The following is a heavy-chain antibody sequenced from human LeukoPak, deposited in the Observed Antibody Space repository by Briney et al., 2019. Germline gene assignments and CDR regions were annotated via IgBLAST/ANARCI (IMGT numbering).Heavy chain of an antibody. J-gene: IGHJ6*03. V-gene: IGHV1-2*02. CDR3: AREVVPAATRDYYYYYMDV. CDR2: INPNSGGT. Sequence: ASVKVSCKASGYTFTSYGISWVRQAPGQGLEWMGWINPNSGGTNYAQKFQGRVTMTRDTSISTAYMELSRLRSDDTAVYYCAREVVPAATRDYYYYYMDVWGKGTTVTISS. CDR1: GYTFTSYG. D-gene: IGHD2-2*01.